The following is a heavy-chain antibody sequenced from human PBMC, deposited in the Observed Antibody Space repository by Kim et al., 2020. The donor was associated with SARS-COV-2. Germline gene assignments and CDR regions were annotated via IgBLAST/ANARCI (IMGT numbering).Heavy chain of an antibody. CDR1: GFTFSSYA. CDR3: AKTHCGGDCYSPGMTDWFDP. CDR2: ISGSGGST. V-gene: IGHV3-23*01. J-gene: IGHJ5*02. D-gene: IGHD2-21*02. Sequence: GGSLRLSCAASGFTFSSYAMSWVRQAPGKGLEWVSAISGSGGSTYYADSVKGRFTISRDNSKNTLYLQMNSLRAEDTAVYYCAKTHCGGDCYSPGMTDWFDPWGQGTLVTVSS.